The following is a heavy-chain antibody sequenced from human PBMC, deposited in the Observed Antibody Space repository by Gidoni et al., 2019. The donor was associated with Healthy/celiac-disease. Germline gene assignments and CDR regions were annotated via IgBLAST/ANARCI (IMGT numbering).Heavy chain of an antibody. D-gene: IGHD3-10*01. Sequence: QVQLQESGPGLVKPSETLSLTCTVSGGSISSYYWSWIRQPPGKGLEWIGYIYYSGSTNYNPSLKSRVTISVDTSKNQFSLKLSSVTAADTAVYYCARHGSYYDMDVWGKGTTVTVSS. J-gene: IGHJ6*03. V-gene: IGHV4-59*08. CDR2: IYYSGST. CDR3: ARHGSYYDMDV. CDR1: GGSISSYY.